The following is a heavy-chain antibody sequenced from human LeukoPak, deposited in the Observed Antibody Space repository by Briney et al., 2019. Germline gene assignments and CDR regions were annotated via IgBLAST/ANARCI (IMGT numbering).Heavy chain of an antibody. CDR2: ISSNGGST. V-gene: IGHV3-64*01. CDR1: GFTFSSYA. J-gene: IGHJ3*02. Sequence: GGSLRLSCAASGFTFSSYAMHWVRQAPGKGLEYVSAISSNGGSTYYANSVKGRFTISRDNSKNTLYLQMGSLRAEDMAVYYCARDDYARRGAFDIWGQGTMVTVSS. CDR3: ARDDYARRGAFDI. D-gene: IGHD4-17*01.